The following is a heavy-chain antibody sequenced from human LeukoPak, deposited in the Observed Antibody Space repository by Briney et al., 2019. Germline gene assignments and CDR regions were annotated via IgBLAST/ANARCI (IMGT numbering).Heavy chain of an antibody. V-gene: IGHV4-59*01. CDR3: ARYDDSSGYYPNDAFDI. D-gene: IGHD3-22*01. CDR1: GGSISSYY. J-gene: IGHJ3*02. CDR2: IYYSRST. Sequence: SETLSLTCTVSGGSISSYYWSWIRQPPGEGPEWIGYIYYSRSTNYNPSLKSRVTISVDTSKNQFSLKLSSVTAADTDVYYCARYDDSSGYYPNDAFDIWGQGTMVTVSS.